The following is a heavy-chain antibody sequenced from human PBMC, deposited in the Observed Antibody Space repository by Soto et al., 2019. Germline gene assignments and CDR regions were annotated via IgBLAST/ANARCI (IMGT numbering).Heavy chain of an antibody. V-gene: IGHV4-59*08. CDR2: IYYSGST. CDR3: ARHFNYMDG. CDR1: GGSISSYY. Sequence: SETLSLTCTVSGGSISSYYWSWIRQPPGKGLEWIGYIYYSGSTNYNPSLKSRVTISVDTSKNQFSLKLSSVTAADTAVYYCARHFNYMDGWGKGTTVTVSS. J-gene: IGHJ6*03.